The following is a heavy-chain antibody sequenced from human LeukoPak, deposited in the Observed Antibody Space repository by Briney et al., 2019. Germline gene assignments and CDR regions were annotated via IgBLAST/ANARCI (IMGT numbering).Heavy chain of an antibody. Sequence: GASVKVSCKASGYTFTGYYMHWVRQAPGQGLEWMGWINPNSGGTNYAQKFQGRATMTRDTSISTAYMELSRLRSDDTAVYYCARVHSSPTRTYYYDSSGYPGYWGQGTLVTVSS. J-gene: IGHJ4*02. D-gene: IGHD3-22*01. CDR1: GYTFTGYY. V-gene: IGHV1-2*02. CDR2: INPNSGGT. CDR3: ARVHSSPTRTYYYDSSGYPGY.